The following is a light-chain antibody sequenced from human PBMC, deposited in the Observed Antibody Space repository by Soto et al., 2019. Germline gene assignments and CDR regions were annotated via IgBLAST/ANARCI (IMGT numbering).Light chain of an antibody. V-gene: IGKV3-20*01. J-gene: IGKJ2*01. Sequence: EIVLTQSPGTLSLSPGERATLSCRASQSVSSSYLAWYQQKPGQAPRLLIYGASSRATGIPDRFSGSGSGTDFTLTISGLEPEDFAVYYCHHYASSRHTFGQGTKVDIK. CDR3: HHYASSRHT. CDR1: QSVSSSY. CDR2: GAS.